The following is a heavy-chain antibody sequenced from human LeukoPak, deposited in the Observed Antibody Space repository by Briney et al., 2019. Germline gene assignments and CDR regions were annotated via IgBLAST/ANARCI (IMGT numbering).Heavy chain of an antibody. D-gene: IGHD1-26*01. CDR2: ITDSGDNT. V-gene: IGHV3-23*01. Sequence: PGGSLRLSCAASGFTFNTYAMNWVRQAPGGGLEWVSGITDSGDNTYYADSVKGRFTISRDNSNNMVYLQMNSLRAEDMATYYCAKAAGGTYYRVFDYWGQGILVTVSS. CDR3: AKAAGGTYYRVFDY. J-gene: IGHJ4*02. CDR1: GFTFNTYA.